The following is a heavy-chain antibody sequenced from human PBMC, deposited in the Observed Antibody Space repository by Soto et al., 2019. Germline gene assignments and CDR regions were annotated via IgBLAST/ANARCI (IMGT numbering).Heavy chain of an antibody. Sequence: SETLSLTCTVSGGSINNYYWSWIRQPPGKGLEWIGHIYYSGSTSYNPSLKSRVTISVDTSKNQFSLKLSSVTAADTAVYYCARDPTYYDILTGYYYYGMDVWGQGTTVTVSS. V-gene: IGHV4-59*01. J-gene: IGHJ6*02. CDR2: IYYSGST. CDR1: GGSINNYY. D-gene: IGHD3-9*01. CDR3: ARDPTYYDILTGYYYYGMDV.